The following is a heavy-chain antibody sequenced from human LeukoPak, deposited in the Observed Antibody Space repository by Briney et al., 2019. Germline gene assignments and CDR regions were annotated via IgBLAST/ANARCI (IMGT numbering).Heavy chain of an antibody. Sequence: PSETLSLTCTVSGGSISCYYWSWIRQSPGKGLEWIGYIYYSGTTNYNPSLKSRVTISVDTSKTQFSLQLRSVTAADTAVYYCAREDPQTTVPEGMDVWGQGTTVTVSS. CDR3: AREDPQTTVPEGMDV. CDR2: IYYSGTT. V-gene: IGHV4-59*13. CDR1: GGSISCYY. D-gene: IGHD4-17*01. J-gene: IGHJ6*02.